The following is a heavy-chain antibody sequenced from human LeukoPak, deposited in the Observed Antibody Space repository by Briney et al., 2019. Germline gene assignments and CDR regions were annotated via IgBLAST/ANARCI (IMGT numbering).Heavy chain of an antibody. CDR2: IRTNGDTA. CDR3: AKGQELDDGVFDS. D-gene: IGHD1-1*01. CDR1: GFTFSSLA. J-gene: IGHJ4*02. Sequence: PGGSLRLSCAASGFTFSSLAMTWVRQAPGKGLEWVSTIRTNGDTAYNTDSVKGRFTISRDNSKNTLYLQMSSLRVEDTAIYYCAKGQELDDGVFDSWGQGTLVTVSS. V-gene: IGHV3-23*01.